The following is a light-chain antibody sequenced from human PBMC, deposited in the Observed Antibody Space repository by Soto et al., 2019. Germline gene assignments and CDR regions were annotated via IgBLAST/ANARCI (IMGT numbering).Light chain of an antibody. CDR2: AAS. V-gene: IGKV3-20*01. Sequence: IDLTQSPGTLSLSPGDRATLSCTASQAVPGNTVAWYQQKPGHVPRLLIYAASIRATGIPDRFSGSGSGTDFTLTISRLEPEDFAVHHCQQHGPAPWTFGQGTKVEIK. CDR1: QAVPGNT. J-gene: IGKJ1*01. CDR3: QQHGPAPWT.